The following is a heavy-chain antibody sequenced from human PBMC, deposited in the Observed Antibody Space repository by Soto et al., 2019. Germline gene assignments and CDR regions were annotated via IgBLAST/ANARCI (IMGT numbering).Heavy chain of an antibody. J-gene: IGHJ4*02. CDR1: GFIFSRCG. V-gene: IGHV3-30*18. CDR3: VQDRGPFGDGRERGDY. Sequence: QVQLVESGGGVVQPGRSLRLSCAASGFIFSRCGMHWVRQAPGKGLEWVAVISYDGINKYYDDSVKGRFAISRDNSKNTLYLQMNSLSADDTAGYYCVQDRGPFGDGRERGDYWGQGTLVAVSS. D-gene: IGHD3-16*01. CDR2: ISYDGINK.